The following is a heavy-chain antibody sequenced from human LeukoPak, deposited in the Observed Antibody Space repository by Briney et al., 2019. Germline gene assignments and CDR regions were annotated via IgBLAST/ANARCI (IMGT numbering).Heavy chain of an antibody. CDR3: ARAGSGRYYYMDV. CDR1: GYTFTNYA. J-gene: IGHJ6*03. V-gene: IGHV1-18*01. Sequence: DSVKVSCKASGYTFTNYAISWVRQAPGQGLEWMGWISADNGNTDYAQRFQGRVTMTTDTSTSTAYTELRSLRSDDTAVYYCARAGSGRYYYMDVWGKGTAVTISS. CDR2: ISADNGNT. D-gene: IGHD3-10*01.